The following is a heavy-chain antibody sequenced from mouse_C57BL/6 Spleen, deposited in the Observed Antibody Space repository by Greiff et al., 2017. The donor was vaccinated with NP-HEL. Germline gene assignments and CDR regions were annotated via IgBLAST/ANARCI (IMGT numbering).Heavy chain of an antibody. Sequence: EVKLQESGPGLVKPSQSLSLTCSVTGYSITSGYYWNWIRQFPGNKLEWMGYISYDGSNNYNPSLKNRISITRDTSKNQFFLKLNSLTTEDTATYYCARYYGSPYGYFDVWGTGTTVTVSS. J-gene: IGHJ1*03. CDR1: GYSITSGYY. CDR3: ARYYGSPYGYFDV. CDR2: ISYDGSN. V-gene: IGHV3-6*01. D-gene: IGHD1-1*01.